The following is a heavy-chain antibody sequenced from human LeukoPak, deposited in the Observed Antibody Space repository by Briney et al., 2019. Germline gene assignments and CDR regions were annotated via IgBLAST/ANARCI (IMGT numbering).Heavy chain of an antibody. CDR1: GFTFSTYG. CDR2: IWFDGSKR. J-gene: IGHJ4*02. Sequence: GESLRLSCAASGFTFSTYGMHWVRQAPGKGLEWVALIWFDGSKRYYGDSLKGRFTVSRDNSKNTLYLQVDSLRAEDTAVYYCARCTGGSCVFDYWGQGTLVTVSS. D-gene: IGHD2-8*02. V-gene: IGHV3-33*01. CDR3: ARCTGGSCVFDY.